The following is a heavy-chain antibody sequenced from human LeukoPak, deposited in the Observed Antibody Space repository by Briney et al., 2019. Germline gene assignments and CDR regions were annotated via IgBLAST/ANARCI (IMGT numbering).Heavy chain of an antibody. D-gene: IGHD1-26*01. Sequence: PGGSLRLSCAASGFTFSSYGMSWVRQAPGKGLEWVSAISGSGGSTYYADSVKGRFTISRDNSKNTLYLQMNSLRAEDTAVYYCAKDPVYSGSYGYDYWGQGTLVTVSS. V-gene: IGHV3-23*01. CDR1: GFTFSSYG. CDR3: AKDPVYSGSYGYDY. J-gene: IGHJ4*02. CDR2: ISGSGGST.